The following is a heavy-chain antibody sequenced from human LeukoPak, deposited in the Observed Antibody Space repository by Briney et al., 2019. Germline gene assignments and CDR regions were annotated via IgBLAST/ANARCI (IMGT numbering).Heavy chain of an antibody. CDR3: AKNSSGWYLNY. CDR2: ISGSGGST. Sequence: GGSLRLSCAASGFTFSSYAMSWVRQAPGRGLEWVSAISGSGGSTYYADSVKGRFTISRDNSKNTLYLQMNSLRAEDTAVYYCAKNSSGWYLNYWGQGTLVTVSS. J-gene: IGHJ4*02. CDR1: GFTFSSYA. D-gene: IGHD6-19*01. V-gene: IGHV3-23*01.